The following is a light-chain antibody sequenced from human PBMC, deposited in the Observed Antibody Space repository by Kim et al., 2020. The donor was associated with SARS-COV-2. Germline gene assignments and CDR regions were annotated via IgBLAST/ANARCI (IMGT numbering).Light chain of an antibody. CDR3: QQYDNSWT. J-gene: IGKJ1*01. CDR1: QSVSRNY. Sequence: LSPGESATLPCRASQSVSRNYVAWYQQRLGQAPRLLIHGASSRATGIPLRFSGSGSGTDFTLTITRLEPEDFAVYYCQQYDNSWTFGQGTKVDIK. CDR2: GAS. V-gene: IGKV3-20*01.